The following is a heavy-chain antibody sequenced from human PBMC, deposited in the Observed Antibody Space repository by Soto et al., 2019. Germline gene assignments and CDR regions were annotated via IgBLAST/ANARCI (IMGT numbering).Heavy chain of an antibody. CDR3: ASGGNIWPGSPPGGYYYYMDV. Sequence: QVQLVQSGAEVKKPGASVKVSCKASGYTFTSYAMHWVRQAPGQRLEWMGWINAGNGNTKYSQKFQGRVTITRGTPASTAYMELSRIRAEDTAVQSGASGGNIWPGSPPGGYYYYMDVWGKGTTVTVSS. V-gene: IGHV1-3*01. CDR1: GYTFTSYA. D-gene: IGHD3-9*01. CDR2: INAGNGNT. J-gene: IGHJ6*03.